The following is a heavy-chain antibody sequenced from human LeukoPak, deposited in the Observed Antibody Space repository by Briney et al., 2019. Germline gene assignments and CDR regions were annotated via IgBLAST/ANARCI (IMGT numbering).Heavy chain of an antibody. V-gene: IGHV4-39*01. CDR2: IYDSGDT. CDR3: ARLTGSAI. CDR1: GGSISSSNHY. Sequence: SETLSLTCTVSGGSISSSNHYWGWIRQPPGKGLEWIGSIYDSGDTYYNPSLKSRVTISVDMSKNQCSLRLSSVTAADTALYYCARLTGSAIWGQGTMVTVSS. D-gene: IGHD3-10*01. J-gene: IGHJ3*02.